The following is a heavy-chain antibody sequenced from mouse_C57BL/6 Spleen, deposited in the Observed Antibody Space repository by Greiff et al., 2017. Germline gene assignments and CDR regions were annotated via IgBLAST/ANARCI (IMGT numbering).Heavy chain of an antibody. CDR3: TTGSSSTQYYAMDF. J-gene: IGHJ4*01. Sequence: EVQLQQSGAELVRPGASVKLSCTASGFNIKDDYMHWVKQRPEQGLEWIGWIDPENGDTEYASKFQGQATITADTSSNTAYLQLSSLTSEDTAVYYCTTGSSSTQYYAMDFWGSGTSVTVFS. V-gene: IGHV14-4*01. CDR1: GFNIKDDY. CDR2: IDPENGDT. D-gene: IGHD1-1*01.